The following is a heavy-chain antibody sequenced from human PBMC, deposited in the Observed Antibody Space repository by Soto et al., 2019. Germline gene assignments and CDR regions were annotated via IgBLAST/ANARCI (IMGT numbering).Heavy chain of an antibody. J-gene: IGHJ5*02. CDR2: ISAYNGNT. D-gene: IGHD2-2*01. CDR1: GYTFTSYG. Sequence: ASVKVSCKASGYTFTSYGISWVRQAPGQGLEWMGWISAYNGNTNYAQKLQGRVTMTTDTSTSTAYMELRSLRSDDTAVYYCARTLQDIVVVPAEYNWFDPWGQGTLVTVS. CDR3: ARTLQDIVVVPAEYNWFDP. V-gene: IGHV1-18*01.